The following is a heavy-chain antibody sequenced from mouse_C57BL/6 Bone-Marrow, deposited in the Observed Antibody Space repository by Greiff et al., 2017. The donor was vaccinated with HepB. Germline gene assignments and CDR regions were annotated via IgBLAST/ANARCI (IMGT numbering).Heavy chain of an antibody. CDR2: IYPRSGNT. V-gene: IGHV1-81*01. CDR3: AYYGSRGY. J-gene: IGHJ2*01. Sequence: QVQLKESGAELARPGASVKLSCKASGYTFTSYGISWVKQRTGQGLEWIGEIYPRSGNTYYNEKFKGKATLTADKSSSTAYMELRSLTSEDSAVYFCAYYGSRGYWGQGTTLTVSS. CDR1: GYTFTSYG. D-gene: IGHD1-1*01.